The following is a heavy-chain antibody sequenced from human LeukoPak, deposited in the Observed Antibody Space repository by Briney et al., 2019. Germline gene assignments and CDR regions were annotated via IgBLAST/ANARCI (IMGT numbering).Heavy chain of an antibody. D-gene: IGHD3-22*01. V-gene: IGHV1-2*02. CDR3: AREGDYYDSSGYWRWFDP. J-gene: IGHJ5*02. Sequence: ASVKVSCKASGYTFTGYYMHWVRQAPGQGLEWMGWINPNSGGTNYAQKFQGRVTMTRDTSISTAYMELSRLRSDDTAVYYRAREGDYYDSSGYWRWFDPWGQGTLVTVSS. CDR1: GYTFTGYY. CDR2: INPNSGGT.